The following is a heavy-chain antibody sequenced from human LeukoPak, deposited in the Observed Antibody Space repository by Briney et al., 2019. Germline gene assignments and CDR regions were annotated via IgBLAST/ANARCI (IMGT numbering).Heavy chain of an antibody. CDR2: ISSSGSNI. J-gene: IGHJ4*02. CDR3: ARGYYDSRGVY. Sequence: GGSLRLSCAASGFTFSSYEMNWVRQAPGKGLEWVSYISSSGSNIYYADSVKGRFTISRDNAKNSLYLQMNSLRAEDTAVYYCARGYYDSRGVYWGQGTLVTVSS. V-gene: IGHV3-48*03. CDR1: GFTFSSYE. D-gene: IGHD3-22*01.